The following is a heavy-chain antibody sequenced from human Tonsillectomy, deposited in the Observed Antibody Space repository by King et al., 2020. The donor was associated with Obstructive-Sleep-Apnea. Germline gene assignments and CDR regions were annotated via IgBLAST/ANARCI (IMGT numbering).Heavy chain of an antibody. CDR1: GFTFSSYA. J-gene: IGHJ4*02. D-gene: IGHD5-12*01. Sequence: VQLVESGGGLVQPGGSLRLSCAASGFTFSSYAMSWVRQAPGKGLEWVSAICGSGGSTYYADSVKGRFTISRDNSKNTLDLQMNSLRAEDTAVYYCAKELHSGYVSRYPGGYWGQGTLVTVSS. CDR3: AKELHSGYVSRYPGGY. CDR2: ICGSGGST. V-gene: IGHV3-23*04.